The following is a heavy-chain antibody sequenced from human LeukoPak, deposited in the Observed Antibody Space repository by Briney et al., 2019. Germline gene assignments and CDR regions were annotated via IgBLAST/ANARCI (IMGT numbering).Heavy chain of an antibody. CDR3: ARGPPTQWLVPFGY. J-gene: IGHJ4*02. CDR2: ISAYNGNT. D-gene: IGHD6-19*01. Sequence: ASVKVSCKASGYTFSNYGTTWVRQAPGQGLEWVGWISAYNGNTNYAQKFQGRVTMTTDTSTSTAYMELRSLRSDDTAVYYCARGPPTQWLVPFGYWGQGTLVTVSS. V-gene: IGHV1-18*01. CDR1: GYTFSNYG.